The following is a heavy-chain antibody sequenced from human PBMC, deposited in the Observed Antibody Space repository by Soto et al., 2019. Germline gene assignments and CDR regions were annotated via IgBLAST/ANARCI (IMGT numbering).Heavy chain of an antibody. J-gene: IGHJ6*02. CDR1: GGSMSSYY. D-gene: IGHD6-19*01. CDR2: IYHSGST. Sequence: SXTLSLAFTVAGGSMSSYYWSWIRQPPVKGLECIGYIYHSGSTYYNPSLKSRVTISVDRSKNQFSLKLSSVTAADTAVYYCARDFTDSSGPTLGMGVWGQGTTVTVSS. V-gene: IGHV4-59*12. CDR3: ARDFTDSSGPTLGMGV.